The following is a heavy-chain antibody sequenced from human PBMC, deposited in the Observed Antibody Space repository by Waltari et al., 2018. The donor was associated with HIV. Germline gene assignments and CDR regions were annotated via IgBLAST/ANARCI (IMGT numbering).Heavy chain of an antibody. Sequence: QVQLQQWGAGLLKPSETLSLTCAVYGGSFSGSFWSWIRQPPGKGLEWIGEINHSGSTNYNESLKTRVTISVDTSKNQFSLNLTSVTAADTAVYYCARGHNILTGWGQGTLVTVSS. CDR3: ARGHNILTG. D-gene: IGHD3-9*01. J-gene: IGHJ4*02. CDR1: GGSFSGSF. V-gene: IGHV4-34*02. CDR2: INHSGST.